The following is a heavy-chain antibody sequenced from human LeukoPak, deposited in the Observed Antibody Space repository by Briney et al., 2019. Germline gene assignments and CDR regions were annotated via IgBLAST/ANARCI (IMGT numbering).Heavy chain of an antibody. CDR1: GFTFSSHA. CDR2: ISSNGDKT. D-gene: IGHD4-17*01. J-gene: IGHJ4*02. CDR3: ARQASTLRNYFDC. Sequence: PGGSLRLSCAASGFTFSSHAMHWVRQAPGKGLEYVSAISSNGDKTYYANSVKGRFTISRDNSKNTLYLQMGSLRAEDMAVYYCARQASTLRNYFDCWGQGTLVAVSS. V-gene: IGHV3-64*01.